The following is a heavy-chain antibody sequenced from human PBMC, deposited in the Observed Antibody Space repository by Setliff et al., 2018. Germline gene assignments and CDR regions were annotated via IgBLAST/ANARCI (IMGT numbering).Heavy chain of an antibody. Sequence: SETLSLTCTVSGDSVSSDRFHWGWFRQSAGKGLEWIGRLRIGFSNIYNPSLASRVTISVDTSKNQFSLKLDSVTAADTAVYYCARDPVDGHGHFGYWGQGTLVTVSS. CDR2: LRIGFSN. D-gene: IGHD2-8*01. CDR1: GDSVSSDRFH. V-gene: IGHV4-61*02. CDR3: ARDPVDGHGHFGY. J-gene: IGHJ4*02.